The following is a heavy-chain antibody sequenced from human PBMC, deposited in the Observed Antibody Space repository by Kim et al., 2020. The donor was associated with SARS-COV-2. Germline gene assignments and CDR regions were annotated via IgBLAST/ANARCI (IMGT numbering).Heavy chain of an antibody. CDR3: AKSRFGY. CDR1: GFTFSNYA. J-gene: IGHJ4*02. CDR2: ISTGGST. V-gene: IGHV3-23*01. Sequence: GGSLRLSCVASGFTFSNYAMTWVRQAPGKGLERVSTISTGGSTNYADSVKGRFTISRDNSKNTLHLQMNSLRAEDSAVYYCAKSRFGYWGQGTLVTVSS.